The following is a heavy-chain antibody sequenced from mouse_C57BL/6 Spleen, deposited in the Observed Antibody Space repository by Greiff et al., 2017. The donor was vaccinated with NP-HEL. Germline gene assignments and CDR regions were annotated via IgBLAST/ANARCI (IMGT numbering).Heavy chain of an antibody. J-gene: IGHJ3*01. Sequence: QVQLQQSGAELVRPGASVTLSCKASGYTFTDYEMHWVKQTPVHGLEWIGAIDPETGGTAYNQKFKGKAILTADKSSSTAYMELRSLTSEDAAVYYCTRSEAAQAKAWFAYWGQGTLVTVSA. CDR3: TRSEAAQAKAWFAY. CDR2: IDPETGGT. D-gene: IGHD3-2*02. CDR1: GYTFTDYE. V-gene: IGHV1-15*01.